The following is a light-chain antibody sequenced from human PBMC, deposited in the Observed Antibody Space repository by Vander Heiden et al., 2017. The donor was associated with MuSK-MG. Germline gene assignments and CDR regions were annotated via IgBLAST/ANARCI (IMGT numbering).Light chain of an antibody. Sequence: EIVLTQSPGTLSLSPGERATLSCRASQSVSSSYLAWYQQKPGQAPRLLSYGASSRATGIPDRCSGSGSGTDFTLTISRLEPEDFAVYYCQQYGSSRITFGQGTRLEIK. CDR1: QSVSSSY. CDR2: GAS. V-gene: IGKV3-20*01. CDR3: QQYGSSRIT. J-gene: IGKJ5*01.